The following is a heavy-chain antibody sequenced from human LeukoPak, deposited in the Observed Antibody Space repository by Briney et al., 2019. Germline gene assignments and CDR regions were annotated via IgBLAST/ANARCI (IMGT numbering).Heavy chain of an antibody. Sequence: SSETLSLTCAVSGYSISSGYFWGWLRQSPAKGLEWIGSIKHSGIPYYTPSLKSRATISADTSKNQFSLKLSSVTAADTAVYYCTREQGGTIVDYLGQGTLVTVSS. CDR1: GYSISSGYF. V-gene: IGHV4-38-2*02. D-gene: IGHD1-1*01. CDR2: IKHSGIP. CDR3: TREQGGTIVDY. J-gene: IGHJ4*02.